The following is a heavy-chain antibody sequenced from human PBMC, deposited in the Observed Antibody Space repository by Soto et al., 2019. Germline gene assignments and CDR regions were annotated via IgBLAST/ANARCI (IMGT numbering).Heavy chain of an antibody. Sequence: LSLTCTFSGLSMSSSSYYGVWIRQPPEKGPEWLGYIFYTGSTYYNPSLKGRPIISLDTSKNQFSLMLASVAASDTAVYYGARAKMGEMRSLHHWGKGKLVTV. J-gene: IGHJ5*02. CDR1: GLSMSSSSYY. D-gene: IGHD3-16*01. CDR3: ARAKMGEMRSLHH. V-gene: IGHV4-30-4*08. CDR2: IFYTGST.